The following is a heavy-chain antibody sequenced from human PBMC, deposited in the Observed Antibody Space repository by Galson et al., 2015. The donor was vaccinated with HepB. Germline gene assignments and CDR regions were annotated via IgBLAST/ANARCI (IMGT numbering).Heavy chain of an antibody. CDR2: TYYRSKWYN. J-gene: IGHJ3*02. CDR1: GDSVSSNSAA. CDR3: AREQTQVGADDAFDI. D-gene: IGHD1-26*01. V-gene: IGHV6-1*01. Sequence: CAISGDSVSSNSAAWNWIRQSPSRGLEWLGRTYYRSKWYNDYAVSVKSRITINPDTSKNQFSLQLNSVTPEDTAVYYCAREQTQVGADDAFDIWGQVTMVTVSS.